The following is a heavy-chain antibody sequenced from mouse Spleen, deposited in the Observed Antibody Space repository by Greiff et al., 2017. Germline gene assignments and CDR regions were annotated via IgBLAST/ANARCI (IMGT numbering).Heavy chain of an antibody. Sequence: EVQLVESGGGLVKPGGSLKLSCAASGFTFSDYGMAWVRQAPGKGPEWVAFISNLAYSIYYADTVTGRFTISRENAKNTLYLEMSSLRSEDTAMYYCARQGVLHWYFDVWGAGTTVTVSS. CDR2: ISNLAYSI. J-gene: IGHJ1*01. D-gene: IGHD2-14*01. CDR1: GFTFSDYG. V-gene: IGHV5-15*01. CDR3: ARQGVLHWYFDV.